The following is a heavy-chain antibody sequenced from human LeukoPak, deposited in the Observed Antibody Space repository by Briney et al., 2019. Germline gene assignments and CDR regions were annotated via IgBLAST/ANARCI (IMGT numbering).Heavy chain of an antibody. CDR3: VKDNPLDY. CDR1: GFTFSNYG. CDR2: IRYDGNNK. V-gene: IGHV3-30*02. J-gene: IGHJ4*02. D-gene: IGHD1-14*01. Sequence: GGSLRLSCGASGFTFSNYGMLWVRQAPGKGLDGVAFIRYDGNNKLYADSVKGRFPISRNNSKNTLYLHINSLRAEDTAVYYCVKDNPLDYWGQGTLVIVSS.